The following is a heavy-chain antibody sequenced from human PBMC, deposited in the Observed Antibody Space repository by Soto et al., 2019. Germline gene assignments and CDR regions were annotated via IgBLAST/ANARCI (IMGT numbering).Heavy chain of an antibody. Sequence: KPSETLSLTCSVSGRSMSSNYWSWLRQSPDRGLEWLGYVFYGGTDYNPSLGGRVTMSVETSKRQFSLTLSSVTAADTAVYYCAAYRGALYFDFWGQGIQVTVSS. D-gene: IGHD4-4*01. V-gene: IGHV4-59*03. CDR2: VFYGGT. CDR3: AAYRGALYFDF. CDR1: GRSMSSNY. J-gene: IGHJ4*02.